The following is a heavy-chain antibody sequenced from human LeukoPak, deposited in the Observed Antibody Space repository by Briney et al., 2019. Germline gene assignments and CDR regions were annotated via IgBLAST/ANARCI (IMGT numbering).Heavy chain of an antibody. CDR3: ARDVRGYCTNGVCFFDY. CDR2: IYSGGST. CDR1: GFTVSSNY. Sequence: GGSLRLSCAASGFTVSSNYMSWVRQAPGKGLEWVSVIYSGGSTYYADSVKGRFTISRDNSKNTLYLRMNSLRAEDTAVYYCARDVRGYCTNGVCFFDYWGQGTLVTVSS. J-gene: IGHJ4*02. V-gene: IGHV3-66*02. D-gene: IGHD2-8*01.